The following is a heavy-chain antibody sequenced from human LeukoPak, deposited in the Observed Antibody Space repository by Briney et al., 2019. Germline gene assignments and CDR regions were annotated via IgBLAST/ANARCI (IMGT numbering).Heavy chain of an antibody. J-gene: IGHJ6*03. CDR2: INIFNGNT. V-gene: IGHV1-18*01. D-gene: IGHD1-14*01. Sequence: ASVKVSCKASGYIFSNYAISWVRQAPGQGLEWMGWINIFNGNTNYAQRLQGRVTMTTDTSTSTAYMELMSLRSDDTAVYYCARGGIPVYYYYMDVWGKGTTVTVSS. CDR3: ARGGIPVYYYYMDV. CDR1: GYIFSNYA.